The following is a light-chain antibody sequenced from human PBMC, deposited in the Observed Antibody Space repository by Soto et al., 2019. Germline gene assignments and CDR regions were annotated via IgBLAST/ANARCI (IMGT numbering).Light chain of an antibody. J-gene: IGKJ1*01. CDR2: GAS. Sequence: EIGLTQSPGTLSLSPGERATLSCRASQSVSSSYLAWYQQKPGQDPRLLIYGASSRATGIPDRFSRSGSGAHVTLTISRLEPGDCGVYYCQQYVSSPAWTFVQGTMAEIK. CDR3: QQYVSSPAWT. CDR1: QSVSSSY. V-gene: IGKV3-20*01.